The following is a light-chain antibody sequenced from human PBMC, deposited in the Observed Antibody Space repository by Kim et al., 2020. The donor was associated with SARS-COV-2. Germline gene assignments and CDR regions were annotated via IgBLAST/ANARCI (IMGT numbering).Light chain of an antibody. Sequence: DIQITQSPSSLSASVGDRIIMTGRASQGINNYLAWFQQKPGKAPRSLIYGSSNLQTGVPSRFSGSGFGTDFTLIITNVQPEDFATYYCQQYNGYPYTFGQGTKLEI. CDR1: QGINNY. CDR3: QQYNGYPYT. V-gene: IGKV1-16*01. J-gene: IGKJ2*01. CDR2: GSS.